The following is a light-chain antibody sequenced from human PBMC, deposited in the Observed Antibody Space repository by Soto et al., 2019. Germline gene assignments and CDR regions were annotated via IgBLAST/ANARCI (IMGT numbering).Light chain of an antibody. J-gene: IGLJ2*01. CDR2: DVN. V-gene: IGLV2-14*03. Sequence: QSALTQPASVSGSPGQLITISCTGTSSDIGTYHYVSWYQQYPGKAPKLIIFDVNSRPSGVSERFLGSKSGNTASLAVSGLQAEDEADYYCSSYTDSSTLIFGGGTKLTVL. CDR1: SSDIGTYHY. CDR3: SSYTDSSTLI.